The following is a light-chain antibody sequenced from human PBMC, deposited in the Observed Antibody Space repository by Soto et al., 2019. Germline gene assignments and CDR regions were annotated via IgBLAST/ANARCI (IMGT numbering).Light chain of an antibody. CDR2: DVS. CDR3: SSYIGSSSYV. V-gene: IGLV2-14*03. CDR1: SSDVGGYNY. Sequence: QSALTQPASVSGSPGQSITISCTGTSSDVGGYNYVSWYQHHPGEAPKLMIYDVSSRPSGVSNRFSGSKSGNTASLTISGLQAEDEADYYCSSYIGSSSYVFGXGTKVTVL. J-gene: IGLJ1*01.